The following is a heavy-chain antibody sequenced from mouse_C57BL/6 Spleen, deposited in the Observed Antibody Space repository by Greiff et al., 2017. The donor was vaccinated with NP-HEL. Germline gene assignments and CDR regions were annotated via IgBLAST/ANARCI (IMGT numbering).Heavy chain of an antibody. CDR1: GYTFTGYW. CDR2: ILPGSGST. D-gene: IGHD2-1*01. V-gene: IGHV1-9*01. Sequence: QVQLQQSGAELMKPGASVKLSCKATGYTFTGYWIEWVKQRPGHGLEWIGEILPGSGSTKHNEKFKGKATFTADTSSNTAYMQLSSLTTVDSAIYYCARNIYYGNFYAMDYWGQGTSVTFSS. CDR3: ARNIYYGNFYAMDY. J-gene: IGHJ4*01.